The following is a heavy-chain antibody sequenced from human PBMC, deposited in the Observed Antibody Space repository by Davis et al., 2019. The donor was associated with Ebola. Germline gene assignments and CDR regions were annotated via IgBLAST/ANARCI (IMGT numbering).Heavy chain of an antibody. D-gene: IGHD2-2*01. CDR3: ARDLGYCSSTSCYYYYYMDV. V-gene: IGHV3-30-3*01. Sequence: PGGSLRLSCAASGFTFSSYAMHWVRQAPGKGLEWVAVISYDGSNKYYADSVKGRFTISRDNSKNTLYLQMNSLRAEDTAVYYCARDLGYCSSTSCYYYYYMDVWGKGTTVTVSS. J-gene: IGHJ6*03. CDR2: ISYDGSNK. CDR1: GFTFSSYA.